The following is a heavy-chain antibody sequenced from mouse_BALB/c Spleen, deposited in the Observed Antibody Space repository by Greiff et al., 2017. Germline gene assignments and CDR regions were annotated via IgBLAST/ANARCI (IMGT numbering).Heavy chain of an antibody. CDR2: IWAGGST. D-gene: IGHD2-14*01. CDR1: GFSLTSYG. V-gene: IGHV2-9*02. Sequence: VKVVESGPGLVAPSQSLSITCTVSGFSLTSYGVHWVRQPPGKGLEWLGVIWAGGSTNYNSALMSRLSISKDNSKSQVFLKMNSLQTDDTARYYCAREENYRYDFAYWGQGTLVTVSA. J-gene: IGHJ3*01. CDR3: AREENYRYDFAY.